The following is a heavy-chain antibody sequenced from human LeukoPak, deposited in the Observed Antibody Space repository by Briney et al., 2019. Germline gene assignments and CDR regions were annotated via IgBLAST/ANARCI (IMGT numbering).Heavy chain of an antibody. CDR1: GFTFTIYD. CDR2: MNPNSGDT. CDR3: ARDLGPS. V-gene: IGHV1-8*01. J-gene: IGHJ5*02. Sequence: ASVKVSCKASGFTFTIYDINWVRQAPGQGLEWMGWMNPNSGDTAYAQKFQGRVTMTRDTSISTAYMELSRLRSDDTAVYYCARDLGPSWGQGTLVTVSS.